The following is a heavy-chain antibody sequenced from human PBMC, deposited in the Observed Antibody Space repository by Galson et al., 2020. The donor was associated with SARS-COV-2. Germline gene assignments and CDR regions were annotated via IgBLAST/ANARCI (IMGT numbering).Heavy chain of an antibody. CDR1: GFSPSTSGMC. V-gene: IGHV2-70*11. J-gene: IGHJ4*02. CDR3: ARGHMVRGVTLDY. Sequence: SGPTLVKPTQTLTLTCTFSGFSPSTSGMCVSWLRQPPGKALAWLPRIDWDDDKYYSTSLKTRLTISKDTSKNQVVLTMTNMDPVDTATYYCARGHMVRGVTLDYWGQGTLVTVSS. CDR2: IDWDDDK. D-gene: IGHD3-10*01.